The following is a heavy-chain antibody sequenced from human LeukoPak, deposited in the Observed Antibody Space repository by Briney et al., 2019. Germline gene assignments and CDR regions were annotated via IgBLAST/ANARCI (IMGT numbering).Heavy chain of an antibody. J-gene: IGHJ5*02. Sequence: PGGSLRLSCAASGFTVSSNYMSWVRQAPGKGLEWVSAIYSGGSTYYADSVKGRFTISRDNSKNTLYLQMNSLRAEDTAVYYCARGRAAMVHNWFDPWGQGTLVTVSS. CDR2: IYSGGST. CDR1: GFTVSSNY. D-gene: IGHD5-18*01. CDR3: ARGRAAMVHNWFDP. V-gene: IGHV3-66*01.